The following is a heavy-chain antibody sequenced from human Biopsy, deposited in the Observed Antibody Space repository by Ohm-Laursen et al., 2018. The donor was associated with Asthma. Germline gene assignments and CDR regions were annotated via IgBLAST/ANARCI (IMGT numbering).Heavy chain of an antibody. CDR2: IHHGGTS. D-gene: IGHD3-22*01. CDR1: GDSITSGGCC. V-gene: IGHV4-31*03. J-gene: IGHJ4*02. Sequence: TLSLTCTVSGDSITSGGCCRNWIRQHPGKGLEWIGYIHHGGTSYFNPSLKSRVSFSRDTSKNQFSLRLSSVTAADTAMYYCARIPRRSGSYFVDYWGQGTLVTVSS. CDR3: ARIPRRSGSYFVDY.